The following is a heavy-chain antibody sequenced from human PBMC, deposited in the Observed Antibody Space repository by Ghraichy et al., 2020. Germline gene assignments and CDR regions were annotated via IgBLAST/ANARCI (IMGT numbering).Heavy chain of an antibody. V-gene: IGHV3-23*01. J-gene: IGHJ5*02. D-gene: IGHD3-10*01. CDR2: ISTGGDFT. CDR1: GFTFSNYA. CDR3: AKDSAYYGSGKNWFDP. Sequence: GGSLRLSCAASGFTFSNYAMSWVRQAPGEGLEWVSAISTGGDFTYYADSVKGRFTVSRDNSKNTLYLEMNSLRAEDTAVYYCAKDSAYYGSGKNWFDPWGQGALVTVSS.